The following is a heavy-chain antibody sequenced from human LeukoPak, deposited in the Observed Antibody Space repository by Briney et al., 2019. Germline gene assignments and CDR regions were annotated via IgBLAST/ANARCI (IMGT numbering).Heavy chain of an antibody. V-gene: IGHV4-59*01. D-gene: IGHD1-1*01. Sequence: PSETLSLTCTVSGGSISSYYWSWIRQPPGKGLEWIGYLYYSGNINYNPSLKSRVTISVDTSKNQFSLKLSSVTAADTAVYYCARMLNNNSAGWYWFDPRGQGTLVTVSS. CDR2: LYYSGNI. J-gene: IGHJ5*02. CDR3: ARMLNNNSAGWYWFDP. CDR1: GGSISSYY.